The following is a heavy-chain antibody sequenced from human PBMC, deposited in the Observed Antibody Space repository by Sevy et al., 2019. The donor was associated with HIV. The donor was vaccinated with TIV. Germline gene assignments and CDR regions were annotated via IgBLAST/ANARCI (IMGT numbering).Heavy chain of an antibody. J-gene: IGHJ4*02. V-gene: IGHV3-74*01. CDR1: GFTFSSYW. CDR2: INSDGSST. Sequence: GGSLRLSCAASGFTFSSYWVHWVRQAPGKGLVWVSRINSDGSSTNYADSVKGRFTISRDNAKNTLYLQMNSLRAEDTAVYYCAREYSGTYYYFDYWGQGTLVTVSS. D-gene: IGHD1-26*01. CDR3: AREYSGTYYYFDY.